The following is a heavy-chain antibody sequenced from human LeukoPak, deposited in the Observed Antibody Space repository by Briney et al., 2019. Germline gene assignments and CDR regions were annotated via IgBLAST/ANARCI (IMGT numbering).Heavy chain of an antibody. CDR3: ARGGWGATVY. J-gene: IGHJ4*02. V-gene: IGHV3-7*03. CDR1: GFTFNAYW. CDR2: INQDGSGE. Sequence: GGSLRLSCAASGFTFNAYWLSWVRQAPGKGLEWVANINQDGSGENYVDSVKGRFTISRDNAKNSLYLQINSLRAEDTAVYYCARGGWGATVYWGQGTLVTVSS. D-gene: IGHD1-26*01.